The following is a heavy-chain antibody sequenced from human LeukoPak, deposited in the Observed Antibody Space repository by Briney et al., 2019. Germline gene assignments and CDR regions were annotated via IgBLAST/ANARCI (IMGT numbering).Heavy chain of an antibody. Sequence: PGGSLRLSCAASGVTVSSNYMSWVRQAPGKGLEWVSVIYSGGKTYYADSVKGRFTISRDNSKNTLYLQMNSLRAEDTAVYYCARDGRSGNPRFDSWGQGTLVTVSS. V-gene: IGHV3-53*01. J-gene: IGHJ4*02. CDR3: ARDGRSGNPRFDS. D-gene: IGHD3-10*01. CDR2: IYSGGKT. CDR1: GVTVSSNY.